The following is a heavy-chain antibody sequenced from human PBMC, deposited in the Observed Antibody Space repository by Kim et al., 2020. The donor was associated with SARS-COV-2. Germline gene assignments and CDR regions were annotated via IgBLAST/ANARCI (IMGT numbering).Heavy chain of an antibody. Sequence: YYADSVKCRFTISRDNSKYSLYLQMNSLRTEDTVLYYCANGPEKYPGLDYWGQGTLFTVSS. V-gene: IGHV3-43*01. CDR3: ANGPEKYPGLDY. J-gene: IGHJ4*02.